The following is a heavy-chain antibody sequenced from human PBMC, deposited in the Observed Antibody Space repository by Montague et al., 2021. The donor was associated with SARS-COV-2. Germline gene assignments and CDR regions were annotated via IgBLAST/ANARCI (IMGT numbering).Heavy chain of an antibody. CDR3: AKDGVATIVSYFDY. J-gene: IGHJ4*02. CDR2: ISYDGSNT. CDR1: GFTFSSYG. V-gene: IGHV3-30*18. D-gene: IGHD5-12*01. Sequence: SLRLSCAASGFTFSSYGMHWVRQAPGKGLEWVAVISYDGSNTYYADSVKGRFTISRDNSKNTLYLQMNSLRAEDTAVYYCAKDGVATIVSYFDYWGQGTLVTVSS.